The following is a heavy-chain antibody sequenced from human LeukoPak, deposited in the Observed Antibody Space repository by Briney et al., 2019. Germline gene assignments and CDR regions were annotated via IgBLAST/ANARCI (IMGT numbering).Heavy chain of an antibody. J-gene: IGHJ4*02. V-gene: IGHV4-59*12. CDR2: IYNTGNT. CDR3: ARARFWGRPGIAVAGTKRGNFDY. D-gene: IGHD6-19*01. Sequence: PSETLSLTCTVSGGSTFSYYWSWIRQPPGKALEWIGYIYNTGNTNYNPSLKSRVTMSVDTSKNQFSLKLSSVTAADTAVYYCARARFWGRPGIAVAGTKRGNFDYWGQGTLVTVSS. CDR1: GGSTFSYY.